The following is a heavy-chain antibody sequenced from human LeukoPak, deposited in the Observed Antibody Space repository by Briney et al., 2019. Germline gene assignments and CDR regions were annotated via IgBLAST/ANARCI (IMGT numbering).Heavy chain of an antibody. J-gene: IGHJ6*02. V-gene: IGHV3-7*03. Sequence: GGSLRLSCTSSGFTFGDYAMSWFRQAPGKGLEWVASINHNGNVNYYVDSVKGRFTISRDNAKNSLYLQMSNLRAEDTAVYFCARGGGLDVWGQGATVTVSS. CDR3: ARGGGLDV. D-gene: IGHD3-16*01. CDR1: GFTFGDYA. CDR2: INHNGNVN.